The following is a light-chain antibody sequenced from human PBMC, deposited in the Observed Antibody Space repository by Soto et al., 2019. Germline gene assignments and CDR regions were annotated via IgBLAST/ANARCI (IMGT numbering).Light chain of an antibody. CDR2: GAS. V-gene: IGKV3-15*01. Sequence: VMRQSPATLSVSPGERATLSCRASQTVFSNLAWYQQKHGQAPRLLIFGASTRATGVPARFSGSGSGTELTITISSLQSEDFEIYDCQQYKNWPGTFGQGTKVDIK. J-gene: IGKJ1*01. CDR1: QTVFSN. CDR3: QQYKNWPGT.